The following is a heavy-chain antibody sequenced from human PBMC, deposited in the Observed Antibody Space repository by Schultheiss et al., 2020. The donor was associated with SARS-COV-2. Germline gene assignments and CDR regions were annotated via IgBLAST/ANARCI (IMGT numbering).Heavy chain of an antibody. CDR1: GFRFSRSG. CDR2: IDDSGRNT. D-gene: IGHD3-16*01. CDR3: AKLGGGFDALDV. J-gene: IGHJ3*01. Sequence: GGSLRLSCAASGFRFSRSGMAWVRQAPGKGLDWVSTIDDSGRNTHYADSVKGRFTISRDESKNTLYLQMNRLRLEDTAVYYWAKLGGGFDALDVWGQGTLVTVSS. V-gene: IGHV3-23*01.